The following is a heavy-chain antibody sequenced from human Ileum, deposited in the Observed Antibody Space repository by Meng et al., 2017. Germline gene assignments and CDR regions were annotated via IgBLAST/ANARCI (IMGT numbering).Heavy chain of an antibody. V-gene: IGHV4-30-4*01. CDR2: TYYNGSP. J-gene: IGHJ4*02. CDR3: ARERSHYYGSGSFDY. D-gene: IGHD3-10*01. Sequence: QVQLQESGPGLVKPSQTLSLTCSVSGGSFSSDNYYWTWIRQTPGKGLEWIGLTYYNGSPFYNPSLRSRVTISVDTSKDQFSLKLTSVTAADTAVYYCARERSHYYGSGSFDYWGQGILVTVSS. CDR1: GGSFSSDNYY.